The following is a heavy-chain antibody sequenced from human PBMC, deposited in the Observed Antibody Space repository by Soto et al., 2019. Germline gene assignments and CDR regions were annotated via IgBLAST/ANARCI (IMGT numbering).Heavy chain of an antibody. CDR2: ISAYNGNT. V-gene: IGHV1-18*04. CDR1: GYTFTSYG. CDR3: ARGDILTGYSAYYYYGMDV. D-gene: IGHD3-9*01. Sequence: ASVKVSCKASGYTFTSYGISWVRQAPGQGLEWMGWISAYNGNTNYAQKLQGRVTMATDTSTSTAYMELRSLRSDDTAVYYCARGDILTGYSAYYYYGMDVWGQGTTGTVS. J-gene: IGHJ6*02.